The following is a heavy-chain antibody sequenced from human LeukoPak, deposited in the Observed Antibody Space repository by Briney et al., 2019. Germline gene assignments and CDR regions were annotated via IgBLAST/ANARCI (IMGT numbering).Heavy chain of an antibody. J-gene: IGHJ4*02. D-gene: IGHD4-17*01. CDR3: AKDTSRMTTVTSADY. Sequence: GGSLRLSCAASGFTVSSNYMSWVRQAPGKGLEWVSAISGSGGSTYYADSVKGRFTISRDNSKNTLYLQMNSLRAEDTAVYYCAKDTSRMTTVTSADYWGQGTLVTVSS. V-gene: IGHV3-23*01. CDR1: GFTVSSNY. CDR2: ISGSGGST.